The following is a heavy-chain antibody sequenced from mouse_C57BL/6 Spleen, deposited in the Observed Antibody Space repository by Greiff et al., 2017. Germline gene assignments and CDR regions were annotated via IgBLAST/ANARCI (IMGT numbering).Heavy chain of an antibody. Sequence: QVQLQQPGAELVRPGSSVKLSCTASGYTFTSYWMHWVKQRPIQGLEWIGDIYPGSGSTNYNEKFKSKATLTVDTSSSTAYMQLSSLTSEDSAVYYCALGDSYIDVWGTGTTVTVSS. V-gene: IGHV1-55*01. D-gene: IGHD3-3*01. CDR3: ALGDSYIDV. CDR2: IYPGSGST. CDR1: GYTFTSYW. J-gene: IGHJ1*03.